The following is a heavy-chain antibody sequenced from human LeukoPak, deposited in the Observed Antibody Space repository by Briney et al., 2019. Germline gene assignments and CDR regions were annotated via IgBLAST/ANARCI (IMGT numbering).Heavy chain of an antibody. CDR1: GGSISSYY. V-gene: IGHV4-59*01. Sequence: KPSETLSLTCTVSGGSISSYYWSWIRQPPGKGREWIGYIYYSGSTNYNPSLKSRVTISVDTSKNQFSLKLTSVTAADTAVYFCARGGYYGSGNDFRFDPWGQGTLVTVSS. CDR2: IYYSGST. D-gene: IGHD3-10*01. CDR3: ARGGYYGSGNDFRFDP. J-gene: IGHJ5*02.